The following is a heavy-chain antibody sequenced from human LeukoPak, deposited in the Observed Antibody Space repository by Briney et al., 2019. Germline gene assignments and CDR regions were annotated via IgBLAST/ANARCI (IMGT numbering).Heavy chain of an antibody. CDR3: ARGEWDLLFDY. J-gene: IGHJ4*02. Sequence: SETLSLTCAVYGGSFSGYYWSWIRQPPGKGLEWIGEVNHSGSTNYNPSLKSRVTISVDTSKNQFSLKLSSVTAADTAVYYCARGEWDLLFDYWGQGTLVTVSS. D-gene: IGHD1-26*01. CDR2: VNHSGST. CDR1: GGSFSGYY. V-gene: IGHV4-34*01.